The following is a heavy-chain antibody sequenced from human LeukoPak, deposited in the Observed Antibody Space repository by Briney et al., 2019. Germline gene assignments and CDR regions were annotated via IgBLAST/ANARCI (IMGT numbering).Heavy chain of an antibody. Sequence: GASVKVSCKTSGYTFTSYYMHWVRQAPGQGLEWMGIINPSGGSTSYAQKFQGRVTMTRNTSISTAYMELSSLRSEDTAVYYCARDRALAFDIWGQGTMVTVSS. D-gene: IGHD4/OR15-4a*01. CDR3: ARDRALAFDI. J-gene: IGHJ3*02. V-gene: IGHV1-46*01. CDR1: GYTFTSYY. CDR2: INPSGGST.